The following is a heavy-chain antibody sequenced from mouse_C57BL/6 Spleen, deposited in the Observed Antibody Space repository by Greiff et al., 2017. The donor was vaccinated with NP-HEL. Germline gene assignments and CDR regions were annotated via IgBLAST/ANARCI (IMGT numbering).Heavy chain of an antibody. CDR1: GYTFTSYW. Sequence: QVHVKQPGAELVKPGASVKLSCKASGYTFTSYWMHWVKQRPGQGLEWIGMIHPNSGSTNYNEKFKSKATLTVDKSSSTAYMQLSSLTSEDSAVYYCARTYYGYDGAMDYWGQGTSVTVSS. CDR2: IHPNSGST. CDR3: ARTYYGYDGAMDY. J-gene: IGHJ4*01. V-gene: IGHV1-64*01. D-gene: IGHD2-9*01.